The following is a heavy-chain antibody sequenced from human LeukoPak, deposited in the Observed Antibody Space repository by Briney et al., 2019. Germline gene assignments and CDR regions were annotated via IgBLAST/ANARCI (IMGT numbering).Heavy chain of an antibody. CDR1: GYTFTSYY. J-gene: IGHJ4*02. Sequence: RASVKVSCKASGYTFTSYYMHWVRQAPGQGLEWMGIINPSGGSTSYAQKFQDRVTMTRDMSTSTVYMELSSLRSEDTAVYYCARDSIEEGYSSSCFDYWGQGTLVTVSS. CDR3: ARDSIEEGYSSSCFDY. CDR2: INPSGGST. V-gene: IGHV1-46*01. D-gene: IGHD6-13*01.